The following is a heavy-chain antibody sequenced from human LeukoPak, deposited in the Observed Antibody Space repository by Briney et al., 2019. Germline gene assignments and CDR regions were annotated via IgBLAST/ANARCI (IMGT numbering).Heavy chain of an antibody. CDR3: ARVTDYGAHGAAFDI. CDR2: IYYSGST. J-gene: IGHJ3*02. V-gene: IGHV4-39*07. Sequence: SETLSLTCTVSGVSISSSSYYWGWLRQPPGKGLEWFGSIYYSGSTYYNPSLKSRVTISVDTSKNQFSLKLSSVTAADTAVYYCARVTDYGAHGAAFDIWGQGTMVTVSS. D-gene: IGHD4-17*01. CDR1: GVSISSSSYY.